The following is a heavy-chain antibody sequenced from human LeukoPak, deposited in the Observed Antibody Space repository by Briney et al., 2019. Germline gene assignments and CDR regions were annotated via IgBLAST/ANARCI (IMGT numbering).Heavy chain of an antibody. CDR1: GFTFSSYG. V-gene: IGHV3-30*18. Sequence: GGSLRLSCAASGFTFSSYGMHWVRQAPGKGLEWVAVISYDGSNKYYADSVKGRFTISRDNSKNTLYLQMNSLRAEDTAVYYCAKDSIRQRIYYYYGMDVWGKGTTVTVSS. CDR2: ISYDGSNK. J-gene: IGHJ6*04. CDR3: AKDSIRQRIYYYYGMDV. D-gene: IGHD4-17*01.